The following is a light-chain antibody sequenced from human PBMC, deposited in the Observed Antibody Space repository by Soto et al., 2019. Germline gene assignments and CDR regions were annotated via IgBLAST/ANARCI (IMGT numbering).Light chain of an antibody. J-gene: IGKJ1*01. CDR1: QSVSSN. Sequence: EIVMTQSEATLSVSPGERATLSCRASQSVSSNLAWYQQKPGQAPSLLIHGASTRATGIPARFSGSGSGTDFTLTISSLQSEDFAVYYCQQYNMWPRTFGQGTKVDIK. CDR2: GAS. V-gene: IGKV3-15*01. CDR3: QQYNMWPRT.